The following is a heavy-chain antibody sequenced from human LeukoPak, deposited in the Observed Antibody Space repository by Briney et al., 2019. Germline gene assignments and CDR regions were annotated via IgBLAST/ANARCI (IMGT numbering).Heavy chain of an antibody. CDR1: GFTFSSYG. CDR2: IGYDGSNK. D-gene: IGHD6-19*01. CDR3: ARASTRVVAVSITVAGTVDC. J-gene: IGHJ4*02. V-gene: IGHV3-33*01. Sequence: GGSLSLSSAASGFTFSSYGMHWLRQVPGKGLEWGVIIGYDGSNKYYADSVKGRFTISRDTTTNTLYLQTNSLRAEDTAVYYCARASTRVVAVSITVAGTVDCWGQGTLVTVSS.